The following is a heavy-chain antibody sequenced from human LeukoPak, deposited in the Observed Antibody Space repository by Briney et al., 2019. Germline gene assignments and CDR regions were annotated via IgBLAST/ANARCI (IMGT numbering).Heavy chain of an antibody. CDR3: ARDQNPGYSSGWFYYYGMDV. J-gene: IGHJ6*02. D-gene: IGHD6-19*01. V-gene: IGHV4-59*01. CDR1: GGSISSYY. CDR2: IYYSGST. Sequence: PSETLSLTCTVSGGSISSYYWSWIRQPPGKGLQWIGYIYYSGSTNYNPSLKSRVTISVDTSKNQFSLKLSSVTAADTAVYYCARDQNPGYSSGWFYYYGMDVWGPGTTVTVSS.